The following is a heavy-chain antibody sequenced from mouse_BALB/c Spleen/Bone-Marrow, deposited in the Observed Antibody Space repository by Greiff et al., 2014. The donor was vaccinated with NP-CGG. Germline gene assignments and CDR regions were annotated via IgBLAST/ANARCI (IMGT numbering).Heavy chain of an antibody. CDR2: IDPANGNT. CDR3: ARDNGRTAWFVY. CDR1: GFNIKDTY. D-gene: IGHD1-1*01. V-gene: IGHV14-3*02. J-gene: IGHJ3*01. Sequence: EVQLQQSGAELVKPGASVKLSYTASGFNIKDTYIHWVKQRPEQGLEWIGGIDPANGNTKYDPKFQGKATITADTSSNTAYLQLSSLTSEDTSVYYCARDNGRTAWFVYWGPGTLVTVSA.